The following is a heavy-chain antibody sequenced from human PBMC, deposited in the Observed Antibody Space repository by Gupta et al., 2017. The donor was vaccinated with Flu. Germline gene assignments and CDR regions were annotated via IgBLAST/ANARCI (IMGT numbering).Heavy chain of an antibody. CDR1: GGSIGSYY. Sequence: QVKLQESGPGLLKPSATLSLTCSVSGGSIGSYYWNWIRQSPGKGLEWIGYIYYTGTTKYNPSLKSRVSISLDTSKNQFSLSLTSVTAADTAVYECGRHGSSTWPADHWGQGILVTVSS. V-gene: IGHV4-59*08. CDR3: GRHGSSTWPADH. J-gene: IGHJ4*02. D-gene: IGHD2-2*01. CDR2: IYYTGTT.